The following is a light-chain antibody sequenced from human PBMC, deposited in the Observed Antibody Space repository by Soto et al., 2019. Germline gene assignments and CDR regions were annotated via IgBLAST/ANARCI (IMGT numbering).Light chain of an antibody. V-gene: IGLV2-14*01. J-gene: IGLJ1*01. CDR1: TSDIGTYNY. CDR2: EVN. Sequence: SALTQPASVSGSPGQSITVSCTGTTSDIGTYNYVSWYQQHPGKAPKLIIYEVNNRPSGVSNRFSGSKSANTASLTISGLQAEDEADYYCASFTTSSTRVFGTGTKVTVL. CDR3: ASFTTSSTRV.